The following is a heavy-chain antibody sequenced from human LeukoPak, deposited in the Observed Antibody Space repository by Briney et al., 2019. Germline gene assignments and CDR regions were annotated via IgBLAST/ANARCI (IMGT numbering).Heavy chain of an antibody. Sequence: GRSLRLSCAASGFTFSSYGMHWVRQAPGKGLEGGAVISYDGSNKYYADSVKGRFTISRDNSKNTLYLQMNSLRAEDTAVYYCANDDTRTLDAFDIWGQGTMVTVSS. CDR1: GFTFSSYG. CDR2: ISYDGSNK. V-gene: IGHV3-30*18. CDR3: ANDDTRTLDAFDI. D-gene: IGHD1-14*01. J-gene: IGHJ3*02.